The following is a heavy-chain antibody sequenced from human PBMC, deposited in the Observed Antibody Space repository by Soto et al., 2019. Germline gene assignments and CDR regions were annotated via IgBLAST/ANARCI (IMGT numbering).Heavy chain of an antibody. V-gene: IGHV4-39*01. Sequence: PSETLSLTCTVSGGSISSSSYYWGWIRQPPGKGLEWIGSIYYSGSTYYNPSLKSRVTISVDTSKNQFSLKLSSVTAADTAVYYCARHYLRFLEWLLGWFDPWGQGTLVTVSS. CDR3: ARHYLRFLEWLLGWFDP. J-gene: IGHJ5*02. D-gene: IGHD3-3*01. CDR2: IYYSGST. CDR1: GGSISSSSYY.